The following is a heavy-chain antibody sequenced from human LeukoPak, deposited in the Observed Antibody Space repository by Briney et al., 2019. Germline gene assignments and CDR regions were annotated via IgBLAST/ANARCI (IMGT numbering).Heavy chain of an antibody. V-gene: IGHV4-34*01. CDR2: INHSGST. CDR1: GGSFSGYY. D-gene: IGHD3-10*01. J-gene: IGHJ3*02. CDR3: ARVGDSLWPGALDI. Sequence: SETLSLTCAVYGGSFSGYYWSWIRQPPGKGLEWIGEINHSGSTNYNPSLKSRVTISVDTSKNQFSLKLSSVTAADTAVYYCARVGDSLWPGALDIWGQGTMVTVSS.